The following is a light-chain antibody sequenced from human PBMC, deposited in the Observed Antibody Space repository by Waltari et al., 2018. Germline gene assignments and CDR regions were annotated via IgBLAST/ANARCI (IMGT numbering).Light chain of an antibody. J-gene: IGKJ1*01. CDR2: AAT. Sequence: DIQMTQSPSSVSASVGDRVTITCRASQGISNWLAWYQQKPGKAPKLLIYAATILQTGVPSRFSGSGSGTDFTLTIRNLQPEDFATYFCQQGNSFPPTFGQGTRVEVK. CDR1: QGISNW. CDR3: QQGNSFPPT. V-gene: IGKV1-12*01.